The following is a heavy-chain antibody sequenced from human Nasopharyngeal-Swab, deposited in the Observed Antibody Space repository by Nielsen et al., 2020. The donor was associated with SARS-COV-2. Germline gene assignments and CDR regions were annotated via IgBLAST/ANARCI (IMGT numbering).Heavy chain of an antibody. CDR2: ITSSSGTI. CDR1: GFTFSGYY. Sequence: GESLKISCAASGFTFSGYYMSWIRQAPGKGLEWVSYITSSSGTIYYADSVRGRFTISRDNAKNSLYLQMNSLRDEDTAVYYCARDVMVRGVIAHHYYYGMDVWGQGTTVTVSS. D-gene: IGHD3-10*01. V-gene: IGHV3-11*04. CDR3: ARDVMVRGVIAHHYYYGMDV. J-gene: IGHJ6*02.